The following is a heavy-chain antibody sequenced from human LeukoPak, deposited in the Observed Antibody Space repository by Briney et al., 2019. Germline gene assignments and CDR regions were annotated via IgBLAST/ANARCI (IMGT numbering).Heavy chain of an antibody. Sequence: GXSLXLSCAASGFTFSSYAMSWVRQAPGKGLGWVSAISGSGGSTYYADSVKGRFTISRDNSKNTLYLQMNSLRAEDTAVYYCAKTSGNTAMVVPFDYWGQGTLVTVSS. J-gene: IGHJ4*02. V-gene: IGHV3-23*01. CDR2: ISGSGGST. D-gene: IGHD5-18*01. CDR1: GFTFSSYA. CDR3: AKTSGNTAMVVPFDY.